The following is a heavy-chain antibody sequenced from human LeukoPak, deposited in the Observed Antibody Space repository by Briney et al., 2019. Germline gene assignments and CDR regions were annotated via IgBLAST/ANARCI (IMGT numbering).Heavy chain of an antibody. Sequence: ASVKVSCKASGYTFTGYDINWVRQATGQGLEWMGWMNPNSGNTGYAQKFQGRVTMTRNTSISTAYMELSSLRSEDTAVYYCARERSCSGGSCYWFDPWGQGTLVTVSS. CDR2: MNPNSGNT. D-gene: IGHD2-15*01. J-gene: IGHJ5*02. CDR3: ARERSCSGGSCYWFDP. V-gene: IGHV1-8*01. CDR1: GYTFTGYD.